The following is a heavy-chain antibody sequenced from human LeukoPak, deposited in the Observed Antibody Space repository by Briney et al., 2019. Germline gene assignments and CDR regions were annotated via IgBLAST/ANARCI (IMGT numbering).Heavy chain of an antibody. V-gene: IGHV1-69*13. D-gene: IGHD1-14*01. CDR1: GGNFRNFA. CDR3: ARRGNQLLYYFYYLDV. J-gene: IGHJ6*03. CDR2: ISPIFNRP. Sequence: SVKVSYEASGGNFRNFAISWVRQAPGEGLEWMGGISPIFNRPHYAPKFQGRVTITADESTSTAYMELSGVRSDDTAVYFCARRGNQLLYYFYYLDVWGNGTTVTVSS.